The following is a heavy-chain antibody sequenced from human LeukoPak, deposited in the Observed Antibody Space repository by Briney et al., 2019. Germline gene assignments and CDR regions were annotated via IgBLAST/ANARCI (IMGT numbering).Heavy chain of an antibody. CDR3: ARVRAAAVPYYFDY. D-gene: IGHD6-13*01. Sequence: PSETLSLTCTVSGGSIRTSSYYWGWIRQPPGKGLEWIGSIYYSGSIYSNGSLKSRVTISVETSKNQFSLKLSSVTAADMAMYYCARVRAAAVPYYFDYWGRGTLVTVSS. V-gene: IGHV4-39*07. J-gene: IGHJ4*02. CDR2: IYYSGSI. CDR1: GGSIRTSSYY.